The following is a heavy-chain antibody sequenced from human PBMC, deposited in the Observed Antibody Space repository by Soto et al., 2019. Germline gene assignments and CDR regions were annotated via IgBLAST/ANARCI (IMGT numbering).Heavy chain of an antibody. J-gene: IGHJ4*02. V-gene: IGHV4-31*03. CDR2: IYYSGST. Sequence: QVQLQESGPGLVKPSQTLSLTCTVSGGSISSGGYYWSWIRQHPGKGLEWIGYIYYSGSTYYNPSLTSRVTISVDTSKNQFSLKLSSVTAADTAVYYCARGITIFGVAHSDYWGQGTLVTVSS. CDR3: ARGITIFGVAHSDY. D-gene: IGHD3-3*01. CDR1: GGSISSGGYY.